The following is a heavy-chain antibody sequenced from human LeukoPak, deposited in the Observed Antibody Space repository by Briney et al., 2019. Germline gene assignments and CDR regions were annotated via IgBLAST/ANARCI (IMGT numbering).Heavy chain of an antibody. CDR2: IKQDGSEK. CDR1: GFTFGDYA. V-gene: IGHV3-7*03. J-gene: IGHJ5*02. CDR3: ARGWFDP. Sequence: PGGSLRLSCTASGFTFGDYAMNWVRQAPGKGLEWVANIKQDGSEKYYVDSVKGRFTISRDNAKNSLYLQMNSLGAEDTAVYYCARGWFDPWGQGTLVTVSS.